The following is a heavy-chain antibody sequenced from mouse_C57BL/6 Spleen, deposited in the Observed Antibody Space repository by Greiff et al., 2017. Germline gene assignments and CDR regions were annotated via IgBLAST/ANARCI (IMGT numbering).Heavy chain of an antibody. Sequence: VQLQQSGPELVKPGASVKMSCKASGYTFTDYNMHWVKQSHGKSLEWIGYINPNNGGTSYNQKFKGKATLTVNKSSSTAYMELRSLTSEDSAVYYCARDYYSNWGYWYFDVWGTGTTVTVSS. V-gene: IGHV1-22*01. J-gene: IGHJ1*03. CDR2: INPNNGGT. CDR3: ARDYYSNWGYWYFDV. CDR1: GYTFTDYN. D-gene: IGHD2-5*01.